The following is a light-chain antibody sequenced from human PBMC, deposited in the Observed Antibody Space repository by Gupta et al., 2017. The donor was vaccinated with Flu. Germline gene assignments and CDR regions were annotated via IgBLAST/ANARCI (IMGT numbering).Light chain of an antibody. V-gene: IGKV3-20*01. CDR2: DAS. CDR1: QSVSSSY. CDR3: QQYGSSPQT. Sequence: ERATLSCRASQSVSSSYLAWYQQKPGQAPMLLIYDASSRATGTPDRFSGSGSGTDFTLTISRLEPEDFAVDYCQQYGSSPQTFGQGTKLEIK. J-gene: IGKJ2*01.